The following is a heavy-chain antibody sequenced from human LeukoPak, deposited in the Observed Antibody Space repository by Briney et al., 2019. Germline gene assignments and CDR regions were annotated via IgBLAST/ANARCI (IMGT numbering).Heavy chain of an antibody. CDR1: GGXISSTNC. D-gene: IGHD2/OR15-2a*01. V-gene: IGHV4-4*02. CDR3: AREGGPFRPLDY. Sequence: SETLSLTCVVSGGXISSTNCWTWVRQPPGKGLEWIEEVDLLGSTNYNPSLGSRVTISIDKSENHVSLKLTSVTAADTAVYYCAREGGPFRPLDYSGQGTLVTVSS. J-gene: IGHJ4*02. CDR2: VDLLGST.